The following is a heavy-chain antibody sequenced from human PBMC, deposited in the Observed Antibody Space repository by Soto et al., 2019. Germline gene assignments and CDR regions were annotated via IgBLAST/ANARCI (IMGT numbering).Heavy chain of an antibody. Sequence: SVKVSCKASVGTFSSNAISWVRQAPGQGLEWMGGIIPIFGTANYAQKFQGRVTITADESTSTAYMELSSLRSEDTAVYYCARVRLWIQLWSRYHYYYGMDVWGQGTTVTVSS. V-gene: IGHV1-69*13. CDR2: IIPIFGTA. D-gene: IGHD5-18*01. J-gene: IGHJ6*02. CDR3: ARVRLWIQLWSRYHYYYGMDV. CDR1: VGTFSSNA.